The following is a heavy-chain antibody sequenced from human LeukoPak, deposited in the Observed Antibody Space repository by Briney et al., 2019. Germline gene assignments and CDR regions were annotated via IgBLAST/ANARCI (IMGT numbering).Heavy chain of an antibody. CDR3: ARGDDFWSGYFDY. V-gene: IGHV4-61*02. J-gene: IGHJ4*02. Sequence: SETLSLTCALPGGSLSSGSYYWSWIRQPAGRGLEWLGRIYTSGSTNYNPSLKSRVTLSVDTSKNQSSLKLSSVTAADTAVYYCARGDDFWSGYFDYWGQGTLVTVSS. D-gene: IGHD3-3*01. CDR2: IYTSGST. CDR1: GGSLSSGSYY.